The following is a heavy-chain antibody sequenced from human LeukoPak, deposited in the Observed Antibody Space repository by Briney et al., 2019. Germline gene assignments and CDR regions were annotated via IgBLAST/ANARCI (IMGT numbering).Heavy chain of an antibody. Sequence: ASVKVSCKASGYTFTGFYIHWVRQAPGQGPEWMGWSNPNIGGTNYAQKFRGRVSLTRDTSTSTAYMELNSLRSDDTAVYYCARCGSGTDLYDYYFMDVWGKGTTVTVSS. D-gene: IGHD3-10*01. CDR3: ARCGSGTDLYDYYFMDV. V-gene: IGHV1-2*02. CDR2: SNPNIGGT. CDR1: GYTFTGFY. J-gene: IGHJ6*03.